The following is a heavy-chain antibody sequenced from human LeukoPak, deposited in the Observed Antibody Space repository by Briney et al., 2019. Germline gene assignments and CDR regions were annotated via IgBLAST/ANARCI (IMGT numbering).Heavy chain of an antibody. D-gene: IGHD3-10*01. Sequence: DPSETLSLTCTVSGGSISSYYWSWIRQPPGKGLEWIGYIYYSGSTNYEPSLKSRVTISVDTSKNQFSLKLSSVTAADTAVYYCARGGYYGSGNDFRFDPWGQGTLVTVSS. CDR1: GGSISSYY. J-gene: IGHJ5*02. CDR3: ARGGYYGSGNDFRFDP. V-gene: IGHV4-59*01. CDR2: IYYSGST.